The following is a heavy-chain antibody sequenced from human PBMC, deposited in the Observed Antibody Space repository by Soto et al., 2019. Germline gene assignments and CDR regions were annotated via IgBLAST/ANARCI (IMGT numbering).Heavy chain of an antibody. CDR3: ATGVDYDSSGYYPVDY. CDR1: GYSFTSYW. Sequence: PGESLKISCKGSGYSFTSYWISWVRQMPGKGLEWMGRIDPSDSYTNYSPSFQGHVTISADKSISTAYLQWSSLKASDTAMYYCATGVDYDSSGYYPVDYWGQGTLVTVSS. CDR2: IDPSDSYT. V-gene: IGHV5-10-1*01. J-gene: IGHJ4*02. D-gene: IGHD3-22*01.